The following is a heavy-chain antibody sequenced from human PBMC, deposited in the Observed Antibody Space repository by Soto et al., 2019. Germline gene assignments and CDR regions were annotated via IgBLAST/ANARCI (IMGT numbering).Heavy chain of an antibody. J-gene: IGHJ6*03. V-gene: IGHV3-9*01. CDR1: GFTFDDYA. CDR2: ISWNSGSI. Sequence: GGSLRLSCAASGFTFDDYAMHWVRQAPGKGLEWVSGISWNSGSIGYADSVKGRFTISRDNAKNSLYLQMNSLRAEDTALYYCAKGGNDFWSGYRTRYYYYYMDDWGKGTTVTVSS. D-gene: IGHD3-3*01. CDR3: AKGGNDFWSGYRTRYYYYYMDD.